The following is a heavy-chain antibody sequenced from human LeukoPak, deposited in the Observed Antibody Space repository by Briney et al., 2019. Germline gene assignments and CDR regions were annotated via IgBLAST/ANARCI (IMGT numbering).Heavy chain of an antibody. V-gene: IGHV3-21*01. CDR2: ISCSSSYI. CDR1: GFIFSCYS. J-gene: IGHJ6*03. CDR3: ARDSIVVVVGYYYYYYMDV. D-gene: IGHD2-2*01. Sequence: GGTLRLFCAASGFIFSCYSMNWVPEAPGKGRVDVSSISCSSSYIYYADSVKCRFTISRDNAKNTLYLEMNSLRAEDTAVYYCARDSIVVVVGYYYYYYMDVWGKGTTVTVSS.